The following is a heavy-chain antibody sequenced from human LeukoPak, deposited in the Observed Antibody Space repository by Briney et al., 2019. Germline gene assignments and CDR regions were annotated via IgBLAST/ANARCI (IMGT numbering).Heavy chain of an antibody. Sequence: PGGSLRLSCAASGFTFSSFWMSWVRQAPGKGLGWVANIKQEGSEKYYVGSVKGRFTISRDDARNSLYLQMNSLRAEDTAVYFCARGFELDYWGQGTLVTVSS. J-gene: IGHJ4*02. CDR3: ARGFELDY. CDR2: IKQEGSEK. V-gene: IGHV3-7*01. CDR1: GFTFSSFW.